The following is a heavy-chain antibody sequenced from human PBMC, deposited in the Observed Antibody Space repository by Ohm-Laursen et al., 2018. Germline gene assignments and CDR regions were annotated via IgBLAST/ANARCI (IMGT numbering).Heavy chain of an antibody. V-gene: IGHV3-66*01. D-gene: IGHD2-8*02. J-gene: IGHJ4*02. CDR1: GFTVGNNY. Sequence: SLRLSCSASGFTVGNNYMSWVRQAPGKGLEWVSFIYSGGSTYYADSVKGRFTISRDNSKNTLYLQMNSLRAEDTAVYYCARYHTGGFWGQGTLVTVSS. CDR3: ARYHTGGF. CDR2: IYSGGST.